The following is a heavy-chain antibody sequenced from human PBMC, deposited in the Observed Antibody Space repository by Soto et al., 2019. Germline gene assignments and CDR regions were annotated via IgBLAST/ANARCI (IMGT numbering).Heavy chain of an antibody. V-gene: IGHV1-69*01. CDR2: IIPIFGTA. D-gene: IGHD5-18*01. CDR1: GGTFSSSA. Sequence: QVQLVQSGAQVKKPGSSVMVSCKASGGTFSSSAISWVRQAPGQGLEWMGGIIPIFGTANYAQKFQGRVTITADESTSTAYMELSSLRSEDTAVYYCARDRGYSYGFDYWGQGTLVAVSS. CDR3: ARDRGYSYGFDY. J-gene: IGHJ4*02.